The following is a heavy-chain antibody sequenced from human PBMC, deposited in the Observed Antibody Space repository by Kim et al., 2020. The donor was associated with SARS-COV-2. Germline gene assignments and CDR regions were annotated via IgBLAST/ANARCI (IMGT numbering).Heavy chain of an antibody. Sequence: SETLSLTCTASGGSISSYYWSWIRQPPGKGLEWFGYIYYSGSTNYNPSLKSRVTISVDTSKNQFSLKLSSVTAADTAVYYCARAGSSGYDDAFDIWGQGTMGTVSS. D-gene: IGHD3-22*01. CDR2: IYYSGST. CDR1: GGSISSYY. V-gene: IGHV4-59*13. J-gene: IGHJ3*02. CDR3: ARAGSSGYDDAFDI.